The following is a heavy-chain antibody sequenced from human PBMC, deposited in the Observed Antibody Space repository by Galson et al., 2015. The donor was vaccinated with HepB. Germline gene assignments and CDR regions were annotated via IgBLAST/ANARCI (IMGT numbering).Heavy chain of an antibody. D-gene: IGHD6-13*01. J-gene: IGHJ4*02. CDR1: GFTFSSYA. CDR3: ARDGTEGYYFDY. CDR2: ISYDGSNK. Sequence: SLRLSCAASGFTFSSYAMHWVRQAPGKGLEWVAVISYDGSNKYYADSVKGRFTISRDNSKNTLYLQMNSLRAEDTAVYYCARDGTEGYYFDYWGQGTLVTVSS. V-gene: IGHV3-30-3*01.